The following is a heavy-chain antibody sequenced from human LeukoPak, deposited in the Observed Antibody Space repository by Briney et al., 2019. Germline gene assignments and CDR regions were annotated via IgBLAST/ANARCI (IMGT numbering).Heavy chain of an antibody. J-gene: IGHJ3*02. CDR3: ARGPSIAARYDAFDI. D-gene: IGHD6-6*01. Sequence: GGSLRLSCAASEFTYTSYELNWVRQAPGKGLEWVSYISSSGNTISYADSVKGRFTISRDNAKNSLYLQVISLRAEDTAVYYCARGPSIAARYDAFDIWGQGTMVTVSS. CDR2: ISSSGNTI. CDR1: EFTYTSYE. V-gene: IGHV3-48*03.